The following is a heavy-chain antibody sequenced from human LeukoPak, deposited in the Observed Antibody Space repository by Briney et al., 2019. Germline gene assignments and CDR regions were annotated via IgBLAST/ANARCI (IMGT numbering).Heavy chain of an antibody. V-gene: IGHV4-39*01. D-gene: IGHD6-19*01. CDR2: IYYSGST. Sequence: SETLSLTCTVSGGSISRHYWTWTRQPPGKGLEWIGSIYYSGSTYYNPSLKSRVTISVDTSKNQFSLKLSSVTAADTAVYYCARRLAVAGYWFDPWGQGTLVTVSS. CDR1: GGSISRHY. J-gene: IGHJ5*02. CDR3: ARRLAVAGYWFDP.